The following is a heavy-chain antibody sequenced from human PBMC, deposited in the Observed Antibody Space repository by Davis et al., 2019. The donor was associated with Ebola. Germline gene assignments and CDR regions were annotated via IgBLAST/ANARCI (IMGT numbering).Heavy chain of an antibody. CDR3: ARGLFPVEMAY. Sequence: SETLSLTCTVSGYSINSGFYWGWIRQPPGRRLEWIGSIYRSGSSYYNPSLKSRVTTSLDTSKNQFSLKLSSVTAADTAVYYCARGLFPVEMAYWGQGTLVTVSS. D-gene: IGHD5-24*01. V-gene: IGHV4-38-2*02. CDR1: GYSINSGFY. J-gene: IGHJ4*02. CDR2: IYRSGSS.